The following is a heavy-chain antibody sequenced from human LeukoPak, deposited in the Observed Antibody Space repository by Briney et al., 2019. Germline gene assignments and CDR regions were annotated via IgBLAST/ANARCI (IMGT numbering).Heavy chain of an antibody. V-gene: IGHV3-7*01. CDR1: GFIFSSYW. CDR2: IKQDGSEK. CDR3: VRDLAGPPQEAFDI. Sequence: GGSLRLSCAASGFIFSSYWMSWVRQAPGKGREWVANIKQDGSEKYYVDSVKGGFTISRDNAQNSLYLQMNSLRAEDTAVYYCVRDLAGPPQEAFDIWGQGTVVTVSS. J-gene: IGHJ3*02.